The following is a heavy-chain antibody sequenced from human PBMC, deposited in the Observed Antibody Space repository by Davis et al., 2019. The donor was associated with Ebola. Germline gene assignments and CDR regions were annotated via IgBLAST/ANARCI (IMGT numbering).Heavy chain of an antibody. CDR2: ISYDGSLR. Sequence: GESLKISCAASGFTFTTYGIHWVRQAPGKGLEWVALISYDGSLRHYADSVKGRFTISRDNSKNTLYLQMNSLRAEDTAVYYCAKGPQYYDILTGYYNHWGQGTLVTVSS. CDR3: AKGPQYYDILTGYYNH. V-gene: IGHV3-30*18. CDR1: GFTFTTYG. J-gene: IGHJ4*02. D-gene: IGHD3-9*01.